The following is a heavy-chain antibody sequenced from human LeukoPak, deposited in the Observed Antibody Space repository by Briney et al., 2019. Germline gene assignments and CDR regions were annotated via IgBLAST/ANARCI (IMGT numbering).Heavy chain of an antibody. CDR1: GFTFSSYW. CDR3: ARDRYYGSGSYGYFDS. J-gene: IGHJ4*02. D-gene: IGHD3-10*01. Sequence: GGSLRLSCAASGFTFSSYWMTWIRQAPGKGLEWVSYSSDSGSTIYYADSVKGRFTISRDNAKNSLYLQMNSLRAEDTAVYYCARDRYYGSGSYGYFDSWGQGTLVTVSS. V-gene: IGHV3-11*01. CDR2: SSDSGSTI.